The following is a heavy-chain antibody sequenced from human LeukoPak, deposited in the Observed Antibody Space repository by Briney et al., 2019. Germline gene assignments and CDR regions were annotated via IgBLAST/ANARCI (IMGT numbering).Heavy chain of an antibody. Sequence: SETLSLTCAVYGGSFSGYYWSWIRQPPGKGLEWIGEINHSGSTNYNPSLKSRVTITVDTSKNQFSLKLSSVTAADTAVYYCAQTPGGGYYYGRDYWGQGTLVTVSS. CDR3: AQTPGGGYYYGRDY. V-gene: IGHV4-34*01. D-gene: IGHD3-22*01. CDR2: INHSGST. CDR1: GGSFSGYY. J-gene: IGHJ4*02.